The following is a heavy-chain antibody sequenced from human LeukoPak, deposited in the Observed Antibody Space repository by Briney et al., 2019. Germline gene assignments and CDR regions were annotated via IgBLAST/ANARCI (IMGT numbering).Heavy chain of an antibody. V-gene: IGHV3-21*01. D-gene: IGHD6-13*01. Sequence: SVKGRFTIARVSAKNSLYLQMNSLRAEDTAVYYCARDSIAAAAPFDYWGQGTLVTVSS. J-gene: IGHJ4*02. CDR3: ARDSIAAAAPFDY.